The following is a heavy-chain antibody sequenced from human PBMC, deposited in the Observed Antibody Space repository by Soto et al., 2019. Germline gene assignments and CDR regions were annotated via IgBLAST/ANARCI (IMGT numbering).Heavy chain of an antibody. V-gene: IGHV3-23*01. CDR2: ISGNSAII. CDR1: GFTFSNSA. CDR3: AKGGISVSRIDY. J-gene: IGHJ4*02. Sequence: GGSLRLSCGASGFTFSNSAMTWVRQTPGKGLEWVSSISGNSAIIYYADSVKGRFTFSRDNSRNTVYLQMNSLRAEDTALYYCAKGGISVSRIDYWGQGTLVTVSS. D-gene: IGHD6-19*01.